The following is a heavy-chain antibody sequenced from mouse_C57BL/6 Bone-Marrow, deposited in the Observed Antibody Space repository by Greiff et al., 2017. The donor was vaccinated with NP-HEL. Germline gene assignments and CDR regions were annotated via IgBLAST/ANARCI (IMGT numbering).Heavy chain of an antibody. D-gene: IGHD4-1*01. CDR1: GFTFSDAW. V-gene: IGHV6-6*01. CDR2: IRHKANNHAT. J-gene: IGHJ2*01. CDR3: TRLTD. Sequence: VQLKESGGGLVQPGGSMKLSCAASGFTFSDAWMDWVRQSPEKGLEWVAEIRHKANNHATYYAESVKGRFTISRDDSKSRVYLQMNSLRAEDTGIYYCTRLTDWGQGTTLTVSS.